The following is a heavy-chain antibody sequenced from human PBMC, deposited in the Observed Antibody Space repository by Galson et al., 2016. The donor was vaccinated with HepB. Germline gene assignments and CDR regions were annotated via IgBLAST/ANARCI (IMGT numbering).Heavy chain of an antibody. D-gene: IGHD1-26*01. CDR3: AKLRGSHYAAYYFDY. CDR1: GFTFSSYA. Sequence: SLRLSCAASGFTFSSYAVSWVRQAPGKGLEWVSSNGSGGGTYYADSVKGRFTVSRDNSKNTLYLQMNSLRAEDTAVYYCAKLRGSHYAAYYFDYWGQGTLVTVSS. J-gene: IGHJ4*02. V-gene: IGHV3-23*01. CDR2: SNGSGGGT.